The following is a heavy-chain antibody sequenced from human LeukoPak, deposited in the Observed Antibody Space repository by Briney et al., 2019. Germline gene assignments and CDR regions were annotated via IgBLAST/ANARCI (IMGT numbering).Heavy chain of an antibody. CDR2: INPSGGST. D-gene: IGHD3-22*01. J-gene: IGHJ2*01. CDR3: ARGYYYDSSGYRYFDL. Sequence: ASVKVSCKASGYTFTSYYMHWVRQAPGQGLEWMGIINPSGGSTSYAQKFQGRVTMTRDTSTNTVYMGLSSLRSEDTAVYYCARGYYYDSSGYRYFDLWGRGTLVTVSS. V-gene: IGHV1-46*01. CDR1: GYTFTSYY.